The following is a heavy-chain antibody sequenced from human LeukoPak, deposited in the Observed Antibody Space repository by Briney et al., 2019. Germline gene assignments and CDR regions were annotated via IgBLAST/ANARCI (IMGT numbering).Heavy chain of an antibody. D-gene: IGHD6-13*01. J-gene: IGHJ4*02. CDR3: AKGPRIAAAPDY. CDR1: GFTFSSYA. V-gene: IGHV3-23*01. Sequence: GGSLRLSCAASGFTFSSYAMSWVRQAPGKGLEWVSAISGSGGSTYYADSLKGRFTISRDNSKDTLYLQMNSLRAEDTAVYYCAKGPRIAAAPDYWGQGTLVTVSS. CDR2: ISGSGGST.